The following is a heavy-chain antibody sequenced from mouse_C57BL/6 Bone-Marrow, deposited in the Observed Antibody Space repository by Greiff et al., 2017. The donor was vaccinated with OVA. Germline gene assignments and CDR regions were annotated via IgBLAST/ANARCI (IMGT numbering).Heavy chain of an antibody. D-gene: IGHD1-1*01. CDR3: ASQVIATVPFAY. Sequence: EVQLVESGGGLVKPGGSLKLSCAASGFTFSDYGMHWVRQAPEKGLEWVAYISSGSSTIYYADTVKGRFTISRDNAKNTLFLQMTSLRSEDTAMYYCASQVIATVPFAYWGQGTLVTVSA. CDR2: ISSGSSTI. J-gene: IGHJ3*01. CDR1: GFTFSDYG. V-gene: IGHV5-17*01.